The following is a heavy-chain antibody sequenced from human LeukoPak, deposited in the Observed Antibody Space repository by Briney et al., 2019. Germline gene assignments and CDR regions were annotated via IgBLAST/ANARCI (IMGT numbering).Heavy chain of an antibody. V-gene: IGHV3-15*01. CDR2: IKSNANGGTP. D-gene: IGHD2/OR15-2a*01. J-gene: IGHJ4*02. Sequence: GGSLRLSCAASGFSFMNAWMIWVRQAPGKGLEWVGRIKSNANGGTPDYAAPARGRFTISRDDSKNTLYLQMNSLKTEDTAVYYCTTFYHEYSPYWGRGTLVTVSS. CDR1: GFSFMNAW. CDR3: TTFYHEYSPY.